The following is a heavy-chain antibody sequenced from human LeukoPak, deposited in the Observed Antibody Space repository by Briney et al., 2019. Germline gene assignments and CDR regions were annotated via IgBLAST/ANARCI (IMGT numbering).Heavy chain of an antibody. J-gene: IGHJ6*02. CDR2: INTNTGNP. Sequence: ASVKVSCKASGYTFTDYAMDWVRQAPGQGLEWMGRINTNTGNPTYAQDFTGRFVFSLDTSARTAYLQISSLKAEDTAVYYCARVFAADYYFYGMDVWGQGTTVTVSS. CDR1: GYTFTDYA. CDR3: ARVFAADYYFYGMDV. V-gene: IGHV7-4-1*02. D-gene: IGHD6-13*01.